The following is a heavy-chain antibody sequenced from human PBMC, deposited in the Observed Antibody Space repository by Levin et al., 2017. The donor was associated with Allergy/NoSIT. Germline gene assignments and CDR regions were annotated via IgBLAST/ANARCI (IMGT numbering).Heavy chain of an antibody. Sequence: GSLRLSCSVSGGSISSYYWSWIRQPAGKGLEWIGRFYISGSTNYNPSLKSRVTMSVDTSKNQFSLKLSSVTAADTAVYYCARLVGATVWFDPWGQGTLVTVSS. CDR2: FYISGST. V-gene: IGHV4-4*07. CDR1: GGSISSYY. D-gene: IGHD1-26*01. CDR3: ARLVGATVWFDP. J-gene: IGHJ5*02.